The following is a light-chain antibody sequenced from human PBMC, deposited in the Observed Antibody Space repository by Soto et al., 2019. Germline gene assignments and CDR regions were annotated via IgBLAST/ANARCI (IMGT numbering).Light chain of an antibody. CDR1: QTISSNY. CDR2: GTS. V-gene: IGKV3-20*01. CDR3: QQYGSWT. Sequence: EIVLTQSPGTLSVSPGERATLSCRASQTISSNYLAWYQQKPGQAPSLLFYGTSSRATGIPDRFSGSGSGTDFILTISRLEPEASAIYYCQQYGSWTFGQGTKVEIK. J-gene: IGKJ1*01.